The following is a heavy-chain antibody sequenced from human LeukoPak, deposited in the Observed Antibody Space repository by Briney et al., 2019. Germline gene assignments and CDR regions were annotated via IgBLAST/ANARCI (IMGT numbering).Heavy chain of an antibody. J-gene: IGHJ4*02. D-gene: IGHD6-13*01. CDR3: ATDDSSSSSWYIVGDY. CDR2: ISYDGSNK. CDR1: GFTFSSYS. Sequence: GGSLRLSCVVSGFTFSSYSMHWVRQAPGKALEWVAVISYDGSNKYYADSVKGRFTISRDNSKNTLYLQMNSLRAEDTAVYYCATDDSSSSSWYIVGDYWGQGTLVTVSS. V-gene: IGHV3-30-3*01.